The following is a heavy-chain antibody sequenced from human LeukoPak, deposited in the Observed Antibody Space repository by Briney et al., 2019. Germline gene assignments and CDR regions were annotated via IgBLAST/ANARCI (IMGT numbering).Heavy chain of an antibody. J-gene: IGHJ4*02. V-gene: IGHV1-69*04. CDR3: ARWGNTNYWEHLGDY. Sequence: SVKVSCKASGGTFSSYAISWVRQAPGQGLEWMGRIIPILGIANYAQKFQGRVTITADKSTTTAYLELRSLRYDDTAVYYCARWGNTNYWEHLGDYWGQGTLVTVS. CDR2: IIPILGIA. D-gene: IGHD4-11*01. CDR1: GGTFSSYA.